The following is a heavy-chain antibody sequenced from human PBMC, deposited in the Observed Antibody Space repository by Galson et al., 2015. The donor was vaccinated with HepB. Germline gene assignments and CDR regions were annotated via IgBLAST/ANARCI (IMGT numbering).Heavy chain of an antibody. V-gene: IGHV3-7*03. CDR1: GFSFGSYW. D-gene: IGHD3-10*01. J-gene: IGHJ4*02. CDR2: INQDGSNK. CDR3: ARDLFSSYFGSGIGY. Sequence: SLRLSCAVSGFSFGSYWMSWVRQTPGKGLEWVAHINQDGSNKYYVDSVKGRFSISRDNAKNSLYLQMGRLGVEDTAVYYCARDLFSSYFGSGIGYWGQGTLLTVSS.